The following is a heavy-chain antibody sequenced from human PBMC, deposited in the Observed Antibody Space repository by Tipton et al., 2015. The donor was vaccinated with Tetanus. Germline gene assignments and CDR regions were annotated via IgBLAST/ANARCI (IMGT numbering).Heavy chain of an antibody. Sequence: TLSLTCTVSGGSIRSGDHQWNWIRQPPGKGLEWLAYISPSGRTNPNYSLKSRITISRDTSKNQFSLSLTSVTAADTAVYYCARANYDFPNKGPFDFWGQGILVVVSS. CDR1: GGSIRSGDHQ. J-gene: IGHJ4*02. CDR2: ISPSGRT. CDR3: ARANYDFPNKGPFDF. V-gene: IGHV4-61*08. D-gene: IGHD3-3*01.